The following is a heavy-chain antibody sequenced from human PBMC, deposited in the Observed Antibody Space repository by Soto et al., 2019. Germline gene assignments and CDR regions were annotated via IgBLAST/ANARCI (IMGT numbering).Heavy chain of an antibody. J-gene: IGHJ4*02. V-gene: IGHV1-46*01. Sequence: ASVKVSCKASGYTITSYYMHWVRQAPGQGLEWMGIINPSGGSTSYAQKFQGRVTMTRDTSTSTVYMELSSLRSEDTAVYYCARAASYSVVVPAATAYYFDYWGQGTLVTVSS. CDR2: INPSGGST. CDR1: GYTITSYY. D-gene: IGHD2-2*01. CDR3: ARAASYSVVVPAATAYYFDY.